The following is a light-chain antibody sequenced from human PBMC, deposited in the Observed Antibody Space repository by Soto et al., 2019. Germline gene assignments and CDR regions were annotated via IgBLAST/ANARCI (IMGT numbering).Light chain of an antibody. CDR3: QSYDSSVV. J-gene: IGLJ2*01. Sequence: NFMLTQPHSVSESPGQTVTISCTRSSGTIVSNYVQWYQQRPGSAPTTVIYEDDQRPSGVPDRFSGSIDSSSNSASLTISGLKTEDEAVYYCQSYDSSVVFGGGTQLTVL. CDR2: EDD. V-gene: IGLV6-57*04. CDR1: SGTIVSNY.